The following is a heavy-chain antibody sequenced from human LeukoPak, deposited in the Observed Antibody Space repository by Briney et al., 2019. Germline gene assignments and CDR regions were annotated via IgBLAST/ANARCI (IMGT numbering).Heavy chain of an antibody. V-gene: IGHV1-69*13. J-gene: IGHJ3*02. CDR1: GGTFSSYA. CDR3: ARALYCSGGSCYPVSVGDI. CDR2: IIPIFGTA. D-gene: IGHD2-15*01. Sequence: ASVKVSCKASGGTFSSYAISWVRQAPGQGLEWMGGIIPIFGTANYAQKFQGRVTITADESTSTAYMELSSLRSEDTAVYYCARALYCSGGSCYPVSVGDIWGQGTMVTVSS.